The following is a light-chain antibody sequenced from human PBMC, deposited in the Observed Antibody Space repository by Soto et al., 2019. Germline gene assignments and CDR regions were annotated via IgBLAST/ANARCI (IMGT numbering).Light chain of an antibody. CDR2: GVS. CDR1: QGIANE. Sequence: AIQMTQSPSSLSASVGDRVIITCRASQGIANELGWYQQKPGKAPKLLINGVSSLQTGVPSRFSGSGSGTDFTLTSSSLQPEDFATYYCLQDYTYPWTFGQGTKVEIK. V-gene: IGKV1-6*01. CDR3: LQDYTYPWT. J-gene: IGKJ1*01.